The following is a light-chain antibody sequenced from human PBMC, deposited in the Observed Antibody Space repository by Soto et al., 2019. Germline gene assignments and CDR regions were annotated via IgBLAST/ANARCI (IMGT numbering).Light chain of an antibody. CDR2: DAS. J-gene: IGKJ5*01. CDR3: QQYDNPSIT. V-gene: IGKV1-33*01. CDR1: QDISNY. Sequence: DIQMTQSPSSLSASVGDRVTITCQASQDISNYLNWYQQKPGKAPKLMIYDASNLETGVPSRFSGSGSGTDCTLIISSLQPEDIATYYCQQYDNPSITFGQGTRLEIK.